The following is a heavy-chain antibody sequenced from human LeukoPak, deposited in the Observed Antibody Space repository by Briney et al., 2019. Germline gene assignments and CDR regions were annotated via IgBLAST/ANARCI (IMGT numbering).Heavy chain of an antibody. Sequence: GGSLRLSCAATDFIVSDSHMSWVRQAPGRGLEWVSVIFGADTTFYADSVKGRFTISRDNLQNTVNLQMNSLRDDDTDVYYCARGGEILDYWGQGTQVTVSS. CDR2: IFGADTT. CDR3: ARGGEILDY. CDR1: DFIVSDSH. V-gene: IGHV3-53*01. D-gene: IGHD3-16*01. J-gene: IGHJ4*02.